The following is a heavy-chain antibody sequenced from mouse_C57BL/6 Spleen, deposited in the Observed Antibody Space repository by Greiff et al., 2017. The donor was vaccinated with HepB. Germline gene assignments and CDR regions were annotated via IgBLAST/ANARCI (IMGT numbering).Heavy chain of an antibody. Sequence: VKLQQPGAELVKPGASVKMSCKASGYTFTSYWITWVKQRPGQGLEWIGDIYPGSGSTNYNEKFKSKATLTVDTSSSTAYMQLSSLTSEDSAVYYCASPVYYGSSYDYWGQGTTLTVSS. J-gene: IGHJ2*01. CDR1: GYTFTSYW. V-gene: IGHV1-55*01. CDR3: ASPVYYGSSYDY. CDR2: IYPGSGST. D-gene: IGHD1-1*01.